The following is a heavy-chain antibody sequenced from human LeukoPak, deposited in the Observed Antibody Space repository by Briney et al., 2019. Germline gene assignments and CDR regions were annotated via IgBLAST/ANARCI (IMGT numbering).Heavy chain of an antibody. J-gene: IGHJ4*02. Sequence: ASVKVSCKASGYTFFSYYMHWVRQAPGEGLEWMGRIHPSGGSTTYAQKFQDRVTMTRDMSTSTVYMELNSLRSEDTAVYYCARGPETGSFDYWGQRTLVTVSS. D-gene: IGHD1-26*01. V-gene: IGHV1-46*01. CDR1: GYTFFSYY. CDR2: IHPSGGST. CDR3: ARGPETGSFDY.